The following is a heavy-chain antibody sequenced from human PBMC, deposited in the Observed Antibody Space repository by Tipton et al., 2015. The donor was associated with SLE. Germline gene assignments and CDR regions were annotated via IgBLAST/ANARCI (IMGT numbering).Heavy chain of an antibody. V-gene: IGHV4-59*01. CDR2: IYYSGST. CDR3: ARDPKTGIQDAFDI. J-gene: IGHJ3*02. D-gene: IGHD3-10*01. CDR1: GGSISSYY. Sequence: TLSLTCTVSGGSISSYYWSWIRQPPGKGLEWIGYIYYSGSTNYNPSLKSRVTISADTSKNQFSLKLSSVTAEDTAVYYCARDPKTGIQDAFDIWGQGTMVTVSS.